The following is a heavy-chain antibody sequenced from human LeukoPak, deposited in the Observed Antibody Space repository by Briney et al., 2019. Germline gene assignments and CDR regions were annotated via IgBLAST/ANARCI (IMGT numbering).Heavy chain of an antibody. D-gene: IGHD3-22*01. J-gene: IGHJ4*02. CDR3: AESTKGYYDREDYYFDY. CDR1: GFTFSSYA. Sequence: GGSLRLSCAASGFTFSSYAMSWVRQAPGKGLEWVSAISGSGGSTYYADSVKGRFTISRDNSKNTLYLQMNSLRAEDTAVYYCAESTKGYYDREDYYFDYWGQGTLVTVSS. CDR2: ISGSGGST. V-gene: IGHV3-23*01.